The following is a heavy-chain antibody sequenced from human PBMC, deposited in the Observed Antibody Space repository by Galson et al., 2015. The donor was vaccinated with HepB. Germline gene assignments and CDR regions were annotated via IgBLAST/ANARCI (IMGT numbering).Heavy chain of an antibody. CDR2: IDPSDSYI. Sequence: QSGAEVKKPGESLRISCKGSGYRFTNYWISWVRQTPGKGLEWMGRIDPSDSYIKYSPSFQGHVTISADKSISTAYLQWSSLKASDTAMYYCATSYYYDSSGYKGAIDYWGQGTLVTVSP. D-gene: IGHD3-22*01. CDR1: GYRFTNYW. CDR3: ATSYYYDSSGYKGAIDY. V-gene: IGHV5-10-1*01. J-gene: IGHJ4*02.